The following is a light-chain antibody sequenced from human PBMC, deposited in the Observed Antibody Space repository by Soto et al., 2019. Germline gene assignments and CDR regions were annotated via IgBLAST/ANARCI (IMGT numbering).Light chain of an antibody. CDR1: QTPNINF. J-gene: IGKJ1*01. V-gene: IGKV3-20*01. CDR3: QQYGSSPRT. CDR2: GAS. Sequence: EIVLTQSPATLSLSPGERATLSCRASQTPNINFLAWYQQKPGRAPRLLISGASSRATGIPDRFSGSGSGTDFTLTISRLEPEDFAVYYCQQYGSSPRTFGQGTKVDI.